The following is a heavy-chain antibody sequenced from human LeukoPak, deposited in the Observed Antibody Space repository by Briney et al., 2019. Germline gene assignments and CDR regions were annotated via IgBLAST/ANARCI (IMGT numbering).Heavy chain of an antibody. CDR1: GGSISSSSYY. V-gene: IGHV4-39*07. CDR2: IYYSGST. J-gene: IGHJ6*03. CDR3: ARGFTTSHATGYYYYYMDV. Sequence: KSSETLSLTCTVSGGSISSSSYYWGWIRQPPGKGLEWIGSIYYSGSTYYNPSLKSRVTISVDTSKNQFSLKLSSVTAADTAVYYCARGFTTSHATGYYYYYMDVWGKGTTVTISS. D-gene: IGHD2-2*01.